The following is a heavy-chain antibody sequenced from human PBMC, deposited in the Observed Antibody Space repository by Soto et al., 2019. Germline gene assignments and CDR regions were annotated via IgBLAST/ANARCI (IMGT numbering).Heavy chain of an antibody. J-gene: IGHJ4*02. CDR3: ASWRSYSGSYCFDY. D-gene: IGHD1-26*01. V-gene: IGHV1-69*06. Sequence: SVKVSCKASGGTFNTYTINWVRQAPGRGLEWMGQVIPMYDSVNYAESFQGRVTITADRSTNIAYMELSSLRSEDTALYFCASWRSYSGSYCFDYWGQGTLVTVSS. CDR2: VIPMYDSV. CDR1: GGTFNTYT.